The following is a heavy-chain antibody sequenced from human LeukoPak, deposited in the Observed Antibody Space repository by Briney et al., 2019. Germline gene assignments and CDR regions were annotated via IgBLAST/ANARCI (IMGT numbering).Heavy chain of an antibody. CDR1: DDSFSTHY. D-gene: IGHD4-17*01. V-gene: IGHV4-59*11. J-gene: IGHJ3*01. Sequence: SETLSLTCSVSDDSFSTHYWTWIRHPPGKGLEWIGYISSIWSTNYNSSLKSRVTITVDTSKKQFSLKMTSVTAADTAVYYCARDPTTVTKGFDVWGQGTMVTVSS. CDR3: ARDPTTVTKGFDV. CDR2: ISSIWST.